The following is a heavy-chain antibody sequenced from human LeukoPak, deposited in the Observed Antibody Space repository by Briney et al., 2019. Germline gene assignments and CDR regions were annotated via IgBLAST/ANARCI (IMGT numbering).Heavy chain of an antibody. CDR3: ARDGGYCSSTSCYGDYYYYGMDV. J-gene: IGHJ6*02. CDR2: ISSSSSYI. V-gene: IGHV3-21*01. Sequence: PGGSLRLSCAASGFTFSSYAMHWVRQAPGKGLEWVSSISSSSSYIYYADSVKGRFTISRDNAKNSLYLQMNSLRAEDTAVYYCARDGGYCSSTSCYGDYYYYGMDVWGQGTTVTVSS. D-gene: IGHD2-2*01. CDR1: GFTFSSYA.